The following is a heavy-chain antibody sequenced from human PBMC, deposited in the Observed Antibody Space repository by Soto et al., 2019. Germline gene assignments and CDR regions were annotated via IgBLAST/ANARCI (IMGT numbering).Heavy chain of an antibody. CDR3: ARSGLALPYSASHWFDP. CDR2: ISDSGHYI. J-gene: IGHJ5*02. D-gene: IGHD3-22*01. Sequence: TGGSLRLSCAASGFTFSTYGMNWVRQAPGKGLEWLSSISDSGHYIYYADSVKGRFTISRDNAKNSLFLQMNSLRGEDTAVYYCARSGLALPYSASHWFDPWGHGILVTVSS. CDR1: GFTFSTYG. V-gene: IGHV3-21*01.